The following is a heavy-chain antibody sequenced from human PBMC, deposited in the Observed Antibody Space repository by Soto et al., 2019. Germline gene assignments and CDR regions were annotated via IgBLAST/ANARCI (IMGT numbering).Heavy chain of an antibody. V-gene: IGHV3-33*01. D-gene: IGHD3-10*01. CDR1: GFTFSSYG. J-gene: IGHJ6*02. CDR3: ARDTPSGRYYYYYYGMDV. Sequence: HPGGSLRLSCAASGFTFSSYGMHWVRQAPGKGLEWVAVIWYDGSNKYYADSVKGRFTISRDNSKNTLYLQMNSLRAEDTAVYYCARDTPSGRYYYYYYGMDVWGQGTTVTVSS. CDR2: IWYDGSNK.